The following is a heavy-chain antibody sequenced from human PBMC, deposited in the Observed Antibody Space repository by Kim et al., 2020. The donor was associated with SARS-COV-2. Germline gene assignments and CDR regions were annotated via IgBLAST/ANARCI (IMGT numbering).Heavy chain of an antibody. CDR1: GGSISSSNW. J-gene: IGHJ4*02. Sequence: SETLSLTCAVSGGSISSSNWWSWVRQPPGKGLEWIGEIYHSGSTNYNPSLKSRVTISVDKSKNQSSLKLSSVTAADTAVYYCARRGGARGYSYSVDYWGQGTLVTVSS. CDR2: IYHSGST. V-gene: IGHV4-4*02. CDR3: ARRGGARGYSYSVDY. D-gene: IGHD5-18*01.